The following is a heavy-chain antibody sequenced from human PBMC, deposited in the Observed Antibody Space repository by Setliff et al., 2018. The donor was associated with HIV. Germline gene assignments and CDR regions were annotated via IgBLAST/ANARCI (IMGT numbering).Heavy chain of an antibody. J-gene: IGHJ4*02. D-gene: IGHD3-22*01. V-gene: IGHV4-61*02. Sequence: SETLSLTCTVSGGSISSGSYYWSWIRQPAGKGLEWIGRIYTSGSTNYNPSLKSRVSISLDKSKNQFSLKLNSVTAADTAVYYCASGFYYDSSGYWPFDYWGQGTLVTVSS. CDR3: ASGFYYDSSGYWPFDY. CDR2: IYTSGST. CDR1: GGSISSGSYY.